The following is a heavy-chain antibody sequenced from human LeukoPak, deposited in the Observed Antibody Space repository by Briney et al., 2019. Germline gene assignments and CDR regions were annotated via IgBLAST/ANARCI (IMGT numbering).Heavy chain of an antibody. CDR1: GGSLSGYY. CDR3: AREVVAAAGTVDY. Sequence: SETLSLTCAVFGGSLSGYYWSWIRQPPGKGLEWIGEINHSGSTNYNPSLKSRVTISVDTSKNQFSLKLSSVTAADTAVYYCAREVVAAAGTVDYWGQGTLVTVSS. J-gene: IGHJ4*02. V-gene: IGHV4-34*01. CDR2: INHSGST. D-gene: IGHD6-13*01.